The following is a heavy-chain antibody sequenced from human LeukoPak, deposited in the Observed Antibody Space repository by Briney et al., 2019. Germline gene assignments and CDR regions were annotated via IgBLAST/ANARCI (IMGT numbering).Heavy chain of an antibody. D-gene: IGHD6-19*01. J-gene: IGHJ4*02. V-gene: IGHV3-23*01. CDR1: GFTFSSFA. CDR2: ISGSGGST. CDR3: AKDTGSGSGWQCC. Sequence: PGGSLRLSCAASGFTFSSFAMSWVRQAPGKGLEWVSAISGSGGSTYYADSVKGRFTISRDNSKNTLYLQMSSLRAEDTAVYYCAKDTGSGSGWQCCWGPGTLVSVSS.